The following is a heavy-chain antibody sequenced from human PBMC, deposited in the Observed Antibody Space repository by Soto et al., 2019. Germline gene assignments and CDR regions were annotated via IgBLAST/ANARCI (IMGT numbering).Heavy chain of an antibody. CDR2: IYPGDSDT. Sequence: GESLKISCKGSGYSFTTYWIGWVRQMPGKGLEWMGIIYPGDSDTRYSPSFQGQVTISADKSISTAYLQWSSLKASDTAMYYCGRLDIVENQYSYVMNVWAKGTTVPVS. D-gene: IGHD5-12*01. CDR3: GRLDIVENQYSYVMNV. CDR1: GYSFTTYW. V-gene: IGHV5-51*01. J-gene: IGHJ6*04.